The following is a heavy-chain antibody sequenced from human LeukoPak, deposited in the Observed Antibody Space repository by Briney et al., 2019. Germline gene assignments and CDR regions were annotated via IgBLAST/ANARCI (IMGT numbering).Heavy chain of an antibody. CDR3: ARAPGSDYYPYYYMDV. Sequence: SETLSLTCTVSGGSISSYYWSWIRQPPGKGLEWIGYIYYSGSTNYNPSLKSRVTISVDTSKNKFSLKVSSVTAADTAVYYCARAPGSDYYPYYYMDVWGKGTTVTVSS. CDR2: IYYSGST. J-gene: IGHJ6*03. V-gene: IGHV4-59*01. CDR1: GGSISSYY. D-gene: IGHD4-17*01.